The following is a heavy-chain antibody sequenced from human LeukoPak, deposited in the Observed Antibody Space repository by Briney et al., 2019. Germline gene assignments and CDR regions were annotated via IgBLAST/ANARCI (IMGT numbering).Heavy chain of an antibody. D-gene: IGHD3-9*01. Sequence: TSETLSLTCAVSGGSISSGGYSWSWIRQPPGKGLEWIGYIYHSGSTYYNPSLKSRVTISVDRSKNQFSLKLSSVTAADTAVYYCARGGMARDILTGYYNYYGMDIWGQGTTVTVSS. V-gene: IGHV4-30-2*01. CDR2: IYHSGST. J-gene: IGHJ6*02. CDR3: ARGGMARDILTGYYNYYGMDI. CDR1: GGSISSGGYS.